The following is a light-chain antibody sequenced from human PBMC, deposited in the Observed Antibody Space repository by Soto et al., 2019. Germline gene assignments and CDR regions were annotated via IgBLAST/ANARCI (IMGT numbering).Light chain of an antibody. V-gene: IGLV2-14*01. CDR1: SSDVGGYNH. Sequence: ALTQPASVSGSPGQSITLSFTGTSSDVGGYNHVSWYQQHPGEAPKLMIYGVSNRPSGVSIRFSGSKSGNTAFLTISGLQAEDEANYYCSSYASSTSYVFGDGTKVT. CDR3: SSYASSTSYV. CDR2: GVS. J-gene: IGLJ1*01.